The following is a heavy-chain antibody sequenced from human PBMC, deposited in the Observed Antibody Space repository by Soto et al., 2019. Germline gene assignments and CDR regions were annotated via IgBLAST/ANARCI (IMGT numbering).Heavy chain of an antibody. Sequence: EVQLFESGGGLVQPGGSLRLSCAASGFTFSNYAMTWFRQAPGKGLEWVSGISGSGGSTYYADSVKGQFTISRDNSKNTLFLQMNSLRVEDTAVYYCAKEGMWLRAPFDLWGQGPLVTVSS. V-gene: IGHV3-23*01. CDR1: GFTFSNYA. CDR3: AKEGMWLRAPFDL. J-gene: IGHJ5*02. CDR2: ISGSGGST. D-gene: IGHD5-12*01.